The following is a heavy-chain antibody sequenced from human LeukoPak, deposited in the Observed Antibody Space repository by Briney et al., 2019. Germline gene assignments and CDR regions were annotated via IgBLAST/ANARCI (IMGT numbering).Heavy chain of an antibody. Sequence: PGGSLRLSCAASGFTISSNYMGWGRQAPGKGREGVSVIYSGGSTYYSDSVKGRFTISRDNSKKTLYLQMNSLTAEDTAVYSCARLLQGVAGTWGYWGQGTLVTVS. D-gene: IGHD6-19*01. CDR1: GFTISSNY. V-gene: IGHV3-66*04. CDR3: ARLLQGVAGTWGY. J-gene: IGHJ4*02. CDR2: IYSGGST.